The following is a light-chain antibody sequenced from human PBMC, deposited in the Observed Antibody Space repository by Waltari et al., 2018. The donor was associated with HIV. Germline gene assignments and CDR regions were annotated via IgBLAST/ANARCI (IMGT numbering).Light chain of an antibody. J-gene: IGLJ2*01. CDR2: EGD. CDR1: SSDVGSYNF. V-gene: IGLV2-23*01. Sequence: QSALTQPASVSGSPGQSIPISCTGTSSDVGSYNFVYWYQQHPGNAPKLIIYEGDKRPSGVSYRFSGSKSGSTASLTISGLQAEDEADYYCCSYAGSSTYVVFGGGTQLTVL. CDR3: CSYAGSSTYVV.